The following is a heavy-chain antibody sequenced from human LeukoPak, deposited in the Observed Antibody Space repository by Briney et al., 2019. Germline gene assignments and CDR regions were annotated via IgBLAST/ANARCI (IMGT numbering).Heavy chain of an antibody. J-gene: IGHJ4*02. D-gene: IGHD4-23*01. CDR3: ARSRVTPRYFDY. V-gene: IGHV1-69*05. CDR1: GGTFSSYA. CDR2: IIPIFGTA. Sequence: SVKVSCKASGGTFSSYAISWVRQAPGQGLEWMGGIIPIFGTANYAQKFQGRVTITTDESTSTAYMELSRLRSEDTAVYYCARSRVTPRYFDYWGQGTLVTVSS.